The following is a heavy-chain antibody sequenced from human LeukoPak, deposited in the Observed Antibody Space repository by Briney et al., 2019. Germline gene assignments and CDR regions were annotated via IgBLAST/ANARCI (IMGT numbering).Heavy chain of an antibody. J-gene: IGHJ5*02. D-gene: IGHD3-10*01. Sequence: ASVQVSCKASGYTFTIYDINWVRQAPGQGLEWMGWMNPNSGNTGYAQKFQGRVTMTGNTSISTAYMELSSLRSEDTAVYYCAREDYYGSGSFSNWFDPWGQGTLVTVSS. CDR2: MNPNSGNT. CDR3: AREDYYGSGSFSNWFDP. V-gene: IGHV1-8*01. CDR1: GYTFTIYD.